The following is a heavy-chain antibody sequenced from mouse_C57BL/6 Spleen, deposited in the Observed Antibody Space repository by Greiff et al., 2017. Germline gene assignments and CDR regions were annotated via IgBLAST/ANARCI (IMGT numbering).Heavy chain of an antibody. V-gene: IGHV14-4*01. CDR1: GFNIKDDY. CDR3: TREGFAY. CDR2: IDPENGDT. Sequence: EVQLQESGAELVRPGASVKLSCTASGFNIKDDYMHWVKQRPEQGLEWIGWIDPENGDTEYASKFQGKATITADTSSNTAYLQLSSLTSEDTAVYYCTREGFAYWGQGTLVTVSA. J-gene: IGHJ3*01.